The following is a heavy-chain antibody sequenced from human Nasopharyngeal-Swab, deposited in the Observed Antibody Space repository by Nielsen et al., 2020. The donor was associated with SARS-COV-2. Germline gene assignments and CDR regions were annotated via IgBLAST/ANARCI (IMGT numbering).Heavy chain of an antibody. CDR2: INGDGSSL. CDR1: GFTFSNYR. Sequence: GESLKISCAASGFTFSNYRMHWVRQAPGKGLLWVSRINGDGSSLNYADFVKGRFTLSTDNAKSTLYLEMNSLRAEDTAVYYCARGRGSSTSMIGYWGQGTLVTVSS. V-gene: IGHV3-74*01. CDR3: ARGRGSSTSMIGY. D-gene: IGHD2/OR15-2a*01. J-gene: IGHJ4*02.